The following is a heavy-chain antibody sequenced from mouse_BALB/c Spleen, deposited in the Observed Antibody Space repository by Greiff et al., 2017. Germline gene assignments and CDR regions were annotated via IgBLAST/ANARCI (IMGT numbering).Heavy chain of an antibody. J-gene: IGHJ4*01. CDR1: GYTFTSYY. CDR3: TRRRPPNYYRYDDRAAMDY. Sequence: VKLMESGAELVKPGASVKLSCKASGYTFTSYYMYWVKQRPGQGLEWIGEINPSNGGTNFNEKFKSKATLTVDKSSSTAYMQLSSLTSEDSAVYYCTRRRPPNYYRYDDRAAMDYWGQGTSVTVSS. V-gene: IGHV1S81*02. D-gene: IGHD2-14*01. CDR2: INPSNGGT.